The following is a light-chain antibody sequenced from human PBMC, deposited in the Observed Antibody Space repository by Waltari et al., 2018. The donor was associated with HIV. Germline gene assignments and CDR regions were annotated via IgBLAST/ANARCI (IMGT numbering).Light chain of an antibody. J-gene: IGLJ3*02. CDR1: HPHLGSNT. Sequence: QSSLPPPPLASGTPGPRVPISCSRSHPHLGSNTVTWHQQLPGPAPRAPIYNNEQRPSGVHDRFSGSKAGTSVSLAISWLQCEDQGDYYCASWDDKLDGWVFGGWTRLTVL. V-gene: IGLV1-44*01. CDR3: ASWDDKLDGWV. CDR2: NNE.